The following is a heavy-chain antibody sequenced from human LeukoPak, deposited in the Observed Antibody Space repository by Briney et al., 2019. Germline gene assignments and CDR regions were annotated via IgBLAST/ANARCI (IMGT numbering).Heavy chain of an antibody. CDR1: GFTVSSNY. CDR2: IYSGGSI. V-gene: IGHV3-53*01. J-gene: IGHJ6*01. CDR3: ARDSYYYYGMDV. Sequence: PGGSLRLSCAASGFTVSSNYMSWVRQAPGKGLEWVSVIYSGGSIYYADSVKGRFTISRDNSKNTLYLQMNSLRAEDTAVYYCARDSYYYYGMDVWGQGTTVTVSS.